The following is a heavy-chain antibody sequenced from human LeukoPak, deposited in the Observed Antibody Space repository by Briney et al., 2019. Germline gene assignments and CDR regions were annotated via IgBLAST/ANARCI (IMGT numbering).Heavy chain of an antibody. Sequence: PSETLSLTCTVSGGSISSYYWSWIRQPPGKGLEWIGYIYYSGSTNYNPSLKSRVTISVDTSKNQFSLKLSSVTAADTAVYYCASYPNGITGTTFESWFDPWGQGTLVTVSS. D-gene: IGHD1-7*01. J-gene: IGHJ5*02. CDR2: IYYSGST. CDR3: ASYPNGITGTTFESWFDP. V-gene: IGHV4-59*01. CDR1: GGSISSYY.